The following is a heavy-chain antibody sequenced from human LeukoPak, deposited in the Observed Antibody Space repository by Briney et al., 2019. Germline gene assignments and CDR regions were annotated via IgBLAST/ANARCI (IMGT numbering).Heavy chain of an antibody. Sequence: SENLSLNCTGSGGSISSYYWSWIRQPPGKGLEWIGYLYTSGSTNYNPSLKSRVTISVDTSKNQFSLKLSSVTAADTAVYYCARRRSDYSNYDYYYYMDVWGKGTTVTVSS. D-gene: IGHD4-11*01. V-gene: IGHV4-4*09. CDR3: ARRRSDYSNYDYYYYMDV. CDR2: LYTSGST. CDR1: GGSISSYY. J-gene: IGHJ6*03.